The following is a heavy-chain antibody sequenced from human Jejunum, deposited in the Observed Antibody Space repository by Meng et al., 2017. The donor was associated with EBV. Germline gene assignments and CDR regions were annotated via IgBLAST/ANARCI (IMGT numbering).Heavy chain of an antibody. CDR1: GDSIISTDTW. Sequence: QGHLQESGPGLVKPSGTLSLTCGVSGDSIISTDTWWSWVRQPPGKGLEWIGEIFHVGNTNYNPSLKSQVTMSVDTSKNQFSLNLSSVTAADSAVYYCARGSHYTWDVWGQGTLVTVSS. J-gene: IGHJ4*02. D-gene: IGHD3-16*01. CDR2: IFHVGNT. V-gene: IGHV4-4*02. CDR3: ARGSHYTWDV.